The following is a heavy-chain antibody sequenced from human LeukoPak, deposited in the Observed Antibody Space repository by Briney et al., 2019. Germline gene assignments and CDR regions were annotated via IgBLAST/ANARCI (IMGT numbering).Heavy chain of an antibody. J-gene: IGHJ6*02. V-gene: IGHV3-9*01. CDR2: IIWDSSSI. CDR3: AREEFADLALDV. D-gene: IGHD3-10*01. Sequence: PGRSLRLSCAASGFKFDDFAMHWVRQAPGNGLEWVSGIIWDSSSIGYADSVKGRFTISRDNARNSLYLQMNSLRAEDTAIYYYAREEFADLALDVWGQGTTVTVSS. CDR1: GFKFDDFA.